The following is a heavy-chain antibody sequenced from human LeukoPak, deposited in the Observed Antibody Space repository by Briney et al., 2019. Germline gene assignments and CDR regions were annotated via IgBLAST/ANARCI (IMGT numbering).Heavy chain of an antibody. V-gene: IGHV3-21*01. CDR1: GFTFSSYS. D-gene: IGHD2-21*02. Sequence: GSLRLSCAASGFTFSSYSMNWVRQAPGKGLEWVSSISSSSSYIYYADSVKGRFTISRDNAKNSLYLQMNSLRAEDTAVYYCARRMVTDAFDIWGQGIMVTVSS. CDR2: ISSSSSYI. CDR3: ARRMVTDAFDI. J-gene: IGHJ3*02.